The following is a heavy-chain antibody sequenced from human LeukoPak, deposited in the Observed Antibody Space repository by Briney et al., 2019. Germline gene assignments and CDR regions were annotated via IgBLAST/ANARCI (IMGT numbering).Heavy chain of an antibody. CDR3: AVYCTSTSCYTNFDY. CDR1: GFTLRSYS. CDR2: ISSSSSYI. Sequence: GGSLRLSCAASGFTLRSYSMNWVRQAPGKGLEWVSSISSSSSYIYYADSAKGRFTISRDNAKNSLYLQMNSLRAEDTAVYYCAVYCTSTSCYTNFDYWGRGTLVTVSS. V-gene: IGHV3-21*01. D-gene: IGHD2-2*02. J-gene: IGHJ4*02.